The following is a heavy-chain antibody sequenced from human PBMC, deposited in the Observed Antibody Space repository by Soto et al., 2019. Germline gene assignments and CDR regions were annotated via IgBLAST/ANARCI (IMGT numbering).Heavy chain of an antibody. CDR2: IWYDGSDK. J-gene: IGHJ4*02. Sequence: SLRLSCAASGFTFSSYGMQWVRQAPGKGLEWVAVIWYDGSDKYYADSAKGRFTISRDHSKNTLYLQMNSLRAEDTAVYYCARDYYEGSGYYPAGYWGQGTLVTVSS. D-gene: IGHD3-22*01. CDR1: GFTFSSYG. V-gene: IGHV3-33*01. CDR3: ARDYYEGSGYYPAGY.